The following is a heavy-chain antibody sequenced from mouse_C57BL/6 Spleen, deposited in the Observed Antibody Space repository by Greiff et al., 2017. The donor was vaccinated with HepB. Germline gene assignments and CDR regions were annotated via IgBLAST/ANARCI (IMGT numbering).Heavy chain of an antibody. V-gene: IGHV5-17*01. Sequence: VQLKESGGGLVKPGGSLKLSCAASGFTFSDYGMHWVRQAPEKGLEWVAYISSGSSTIYYADTVKGRFTISRDNAKNTLFLQMTSLRSEDTAMYYCARNYYGSSYVADYAMDYWGQGTSVTVSS. D-gene: IGHD1-1*01. CDR3: ARNYYGSSYVADYAMDY. J-gene: IGHJ4*01. CDR1: GFTFSDYG. CDR2: ISSGSSTI.